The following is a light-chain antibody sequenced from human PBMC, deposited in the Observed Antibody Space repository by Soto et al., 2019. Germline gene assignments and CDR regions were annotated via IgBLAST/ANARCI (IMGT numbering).Light chain of an antibody. CDR1: TSDVGGYNY. CDR2: EVS. Sequence: QSVLTQPASVSGSPGQSITISCTGTTSDVGGYNYVCWYQQHPGKAPKLMIYEVSNRPSGVSTRFSGSKSGNTASLTISGRQAEDEADYYCSSYTSSSTLYVFGTGTKVTVL. V-gene: IGLV2-14*01. J-gene: IGLJ1*01. CDR3: SSYTSSSTLYV.